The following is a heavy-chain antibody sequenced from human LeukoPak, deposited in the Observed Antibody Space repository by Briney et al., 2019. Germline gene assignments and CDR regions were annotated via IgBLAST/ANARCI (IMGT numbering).Heavy chain of an antibody. D-gene: IGHD3-3*01. CDR1: GFTFSSNW. Sequence: PGGSLRLSCGASGFTFSSNWMTWVRQAPGKGLEWVANIKQDGSEKNYVDSVKGRFTISRDNAKNSLYLQMNSLRAEDTAVYYCARDRVFWNGYLRDYYYYIDVWGEGTTVTVSS. V-gene: IGHV3-7*01. J-gene: IGHJ6*03. CDR2: IKQDGSEK. CDR3: ARDRVFWNGYLRDYYYYIDV.